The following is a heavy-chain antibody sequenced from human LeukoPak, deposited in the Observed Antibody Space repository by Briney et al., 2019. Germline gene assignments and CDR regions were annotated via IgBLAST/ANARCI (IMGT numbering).Heavy chain of an antibody. V-gene: IGHV5-51*01. CDR1: GYRFTSYW. D-gene: IGHD6-19*01. CDR2: IYPGDSDT. CDR3: ARLGDNMWLVEGDWFDP. J-gene: IGHJ5*02. Sequence: GESLKISCKGSGYRFTSYWIGWVRQMPGKGLEWMGIIYPGDSDTRYSPSFQGQVTISADKSISTAYLQWSSLKASDTAMYYCARLGDNMWLVEGDWFDPWGQGTLVTVSS.